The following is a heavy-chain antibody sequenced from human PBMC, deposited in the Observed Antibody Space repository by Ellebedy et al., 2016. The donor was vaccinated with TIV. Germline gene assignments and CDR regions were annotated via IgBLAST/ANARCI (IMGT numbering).Heavy chain of an antibody. V-gene: IGHV4-59*08. CDR3: ARHFGGYDPPDY. Sequence: SETLSLTXTVSGGSISSYYWSWIRQPPGKGLEWIGYIYYSGSTNYNPSLKSRVTISVDTSKNQFSLKLSSVTAADTAVYYCARHFGGYDPPDYWGQGTLVTVSS. CDR2: IYYSGST. D-gene: IGHD3-16*01. J-gene: IGHJ4*02. CDR1: GGSISSYY.